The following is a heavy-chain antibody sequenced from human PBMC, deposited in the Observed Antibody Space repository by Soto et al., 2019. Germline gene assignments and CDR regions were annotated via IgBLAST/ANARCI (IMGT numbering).Heavy chain of an antibody. D-gene: IGHD3-16*01. CDR1: GFTFSSYS. V-gene: IGHV3-48*01. CDR3: ARGTKDYDYIWGSEPSSFEY. Sequence: GGSLRLSCAASGFTFSSYSMNWVRQAPGKGLEWVSYISSSSSTIYYADSVKGRFTISRDNAKNSLYLQMNSLRAEDTAVYYCARGTKDYDYIWGSEPSSFEYWGQGTLVTVSS. CDR2: ISSSSSTI. J-gene: IGHJ4*02.